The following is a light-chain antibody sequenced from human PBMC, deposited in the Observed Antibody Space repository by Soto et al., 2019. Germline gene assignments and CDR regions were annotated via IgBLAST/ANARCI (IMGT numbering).Light chain of an antibody. CDR2: GAS. Sequence: EIVMTQSPATLSVSPGERATLSCRASQSVSSKLAWYQQKPGQAPRLLIYGASTRATGIPVRFSGSGSGTEFTLTISGQQSEDFAVYCCQQYNNWPLTFGGGTKVEIK. V-gene: IGKV3-15*01. CDR1: QSVSSK. J-gene: IGKJ4*01. CDR3: QQYNNWPLT.